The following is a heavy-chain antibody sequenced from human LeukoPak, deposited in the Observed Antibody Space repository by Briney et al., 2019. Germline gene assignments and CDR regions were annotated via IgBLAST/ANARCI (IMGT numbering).Heavy chain of an antibody. D-gene: IGHD3-22*01. CDR2: ISAYNANP. J-gene: IGHJ6*02. CDR3: ARETITLDSSGPIPPYYYYGMDV. Sequence: SVKVSCKPSGYTFTSYGIRWVRQAAGQGLEWMGWISAYNANPKYAQKIQGRVYMTTDTCTSTAYMELRSLRSDDAAVYYCARETITLDSSGPIPPYYYYGMDVWGQGTTVTVSS. CDR1: GYTFTSYG. V-gene: IGHV1-18*01.